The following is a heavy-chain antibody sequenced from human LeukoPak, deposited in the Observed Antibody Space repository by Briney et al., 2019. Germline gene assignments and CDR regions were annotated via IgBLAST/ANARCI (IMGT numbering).Heavy chain of an antibody. CDR1: GFTFSSYS. CDR2: ISSSSSYI. D-gene: IGHD3-10*01. J-gene: IGHJ4*02. V-gene: IGHV3-21*01. CDR3: ARDGITMVRGVTSHFDY. Sequence: GGSLRLSCAASGFTFSSYSMNWVRQAPGKGLEWVSSISSSSSYIYYADSVKGRFTISRDNAKNSLYLQMNSLRAEDTAVYYCARDGITMVRGVTSHFDYWGQGTRVTVSS.